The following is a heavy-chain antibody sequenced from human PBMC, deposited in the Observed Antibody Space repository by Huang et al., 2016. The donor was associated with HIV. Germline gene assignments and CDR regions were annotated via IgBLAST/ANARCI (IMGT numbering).Heavy chain of an antibody. D-gene: IGHD3-10*01. V-gene: IGHV3-53*02. CDR2: IDSGGST. CDR3: ARGMVRGVTLNWFDP. Sequence: EVQLVETGGGLIQPGGSLRLSCAASGFTVSSNYMSWVRQAPGKGLEWVSVIDSGGSTYYADSWKGRFTISRDNSKNTLYLQMNSLRAEDTAVYYCARGMVRGVTLNWFDPWGQGTLVTVSS. CDR1: GFTVSSNY. J-gene: IGHJ5*02.